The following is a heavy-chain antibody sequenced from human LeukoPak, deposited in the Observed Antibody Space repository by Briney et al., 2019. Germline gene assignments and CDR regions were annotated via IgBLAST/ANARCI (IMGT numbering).Heavy chain of an antibody. CDR1: GCSLSGHY. J-gene: IGHJ3*01. D-gene: IGHD3-22*01. Sequence: LETLSLTCTVSGCSLSGHYWSLIRQPPGKRLEGIGYVSYTGRTKYNPSLQSRVTISIDTSKSQFSLKLTSVTSADTAVYSCARLLDNDISGDPETFDVWGQGTTVIVSS. CDR3: ARLLDNDISGDPETFDV. V-gene: IGHV4-59*11. CDR2: VSYTGRT.